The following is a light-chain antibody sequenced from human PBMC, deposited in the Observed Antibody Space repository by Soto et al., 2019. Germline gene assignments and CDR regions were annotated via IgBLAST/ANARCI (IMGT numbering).Light chain of an antibody. CDR2: AAT. J-gene: IGKJ1*01. V-gene: IGKV3-20*01. CDR3: QQYDSSPRT. Sequence: EVVLTQSPGTLSLSPGERATLSCRASQSVADSYLAWYQQKPGRAPRLLFYAATRRATGIPDRFSGSGSGTDFTLTISRLEPEDFAVYHCQQYDSSPRTFGQGTKVEIK. CDR1: QSVADSY.